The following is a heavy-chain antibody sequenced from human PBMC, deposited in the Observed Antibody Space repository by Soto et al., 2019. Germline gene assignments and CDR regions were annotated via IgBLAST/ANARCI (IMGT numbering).Heavy chain of an antibody. CDR3: ARPPSGPGLWFSG. Sequence: KSSETLSLTCTVSGGSISSSSYYWGWIRQPPGKGLEWIGSIYYSGSTYYNPSLKSRVTISVDTSKNQFSLKLSSVTAADTAVYYCARPPSGPGLWFSGWGQGTLVTVSS. D-gene: IGHD3-10*01. CDR2: IYYSGST. V-gene: IGHV4-39*01. J-gene: IGHJ4*02. CDR1: GGSISSSSYY.